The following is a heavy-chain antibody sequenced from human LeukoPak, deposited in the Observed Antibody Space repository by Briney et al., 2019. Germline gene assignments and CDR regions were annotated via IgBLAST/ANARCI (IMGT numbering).Heavy chain of an antibody. V-gene: IGHV3-30*02. Sequence: GGSLRLSCAASGFTFSSYGMHWVRQAPGKGLEWVAFIRYDGSNKYYADSVKGRFTISRDNSKNTLYLQMNSLRAEDTAVYYCARDEMDIVVVVAANQGAFDIWGQGTMVTVSS. CDR2: IRYDGSNK. D-gene: IGHD2-15*01. CDR3: ARDEMDIVVVVAANQGAFDI. J-gene: IGHJ3*02. CDR1: GFTFSSYG.